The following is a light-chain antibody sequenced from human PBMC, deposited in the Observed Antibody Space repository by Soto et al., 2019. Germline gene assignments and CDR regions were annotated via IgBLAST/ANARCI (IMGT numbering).Light chain of an antibody. CDR2: YXS. J-gene: IGKJ5*01. V-gene: IGKV3-11*01. CDR1: QSISTY. CDR3: QQRSNWPPT. Sequence: IVLTKSPATRPLSLGERATLAXRASQSISTYLSWYQQRPGXAPRXXXFYXSNRATGSPARLSGSGSGTDFTLTISSLEPEDVAVYYCQQRSNWPPTFGQGTRLEIK.